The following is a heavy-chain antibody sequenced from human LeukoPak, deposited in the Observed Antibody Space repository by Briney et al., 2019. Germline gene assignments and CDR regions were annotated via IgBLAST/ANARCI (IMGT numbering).Heavy chain of an antibody. J-gene: IGHJ4*02. D-gene: IGHD1-26*01. V-gene: IGHV3-74*01. CDR1: GFTFGSYW. CDR3: ARVRSGGFDY. Sequence: PGGSLRLSCAASGFTFGSYWMHWFRQPPGKGLVWVSRINSDGSSISYADSVKGRFSISRDNAKNTLYLQMNSLRAEDTAVYYCARVRSGGFDYWGQGSWSPSPQ. CDR2: INSDGSSI.